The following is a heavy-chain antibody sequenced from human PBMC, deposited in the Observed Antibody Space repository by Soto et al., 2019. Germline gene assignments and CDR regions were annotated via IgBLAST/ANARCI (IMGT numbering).Heavy chain of an antibody. CDR1: ASTLKSYA. D-gene: IGHD3-22*01. Sequence: PGGSLRLSCVASASTLKSYAISWVRQAPGKGLEWVASISSSSSYIYYADSVKGRFTISRDNAKNSLYLQMNSLRAEDTAVYYCARVPGYYDSSGYYHNWGQGTLVTVSS. J-gene: IGHJ4*02. CDR3: ARVPGYYDSSGYYHN. V-gene: IGHV3-21*01. CDR2: ISSSSSYI.